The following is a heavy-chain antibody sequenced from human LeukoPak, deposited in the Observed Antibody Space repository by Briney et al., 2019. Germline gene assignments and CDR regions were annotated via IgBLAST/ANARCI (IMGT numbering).Heavy chain of an antibody. CDR1: GDSVTSNSAA. J-gene: IGHJ6*02. V-gene: IGHV6-1*01. D-gene: IGHD6-13*01. CDR2: TYYRSKWYN. Sequence: SQTLSLTCAISGDSVTSNSAAWNWIRQSPSRGLEWLGRTYYRSKWYNDYAVSVKSRITINPDTTKNQFSLQLNSVTPEDTAVYYCARDHRGAWQQLSYYYYYCGMDVWGQGTTVTVSS. CDR3: ARDHRGAWQQLSYYYYYCGMDV.